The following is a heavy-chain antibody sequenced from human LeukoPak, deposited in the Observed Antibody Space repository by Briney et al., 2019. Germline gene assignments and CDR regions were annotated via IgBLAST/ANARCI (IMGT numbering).Heavy chain of an antibody. CDR3: ARENSRIAAPSGAFDI. V-gene: IGHV1-18*01. J-gene: IGHJ3*02. CDR1: GYTFTSYG. D-gene: IGHD6-6*01. CDR2: ISAYNGNT. Sequence: ASVKVSCKASGYTFTSYGISWVRQAPGQGLEWMGWISAYNGNTNYAQKLQGRVTMTTDTSTSTAYMELRSLRSDDTAVYYCARENSRIAAPSGAFDIWGQGTMVTVSS.